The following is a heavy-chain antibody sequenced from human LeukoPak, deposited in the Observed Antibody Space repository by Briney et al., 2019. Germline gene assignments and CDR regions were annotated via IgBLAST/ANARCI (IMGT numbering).Heavy chain of an antibody. CDR3: ARESITIFGVVITYYMDV. Sequence: PGGSLRLSCAASGFTFSSYWMSWVRQAPGKGLEWVANIKQDGSEKYYVDSVKGRFTISRDNAKNSLYLQMNSLRAEDTAVYYCARESITIFGVVITYYMDVWGKGDTVTVSS. D-gene: IGHD3-3*01. J-gene: IGHJ6*03. CDR2: IKQDGSEK. CDR1: GFTFSSYW. V-gene: IGHV3-7*01.